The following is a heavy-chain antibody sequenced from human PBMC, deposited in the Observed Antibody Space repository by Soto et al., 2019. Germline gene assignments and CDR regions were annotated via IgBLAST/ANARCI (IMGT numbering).Heavy chain of an antibody. CDR2: IGPYNGNT. Sequence: QVQLVQSGAEVKKPGASVKVSCKASGYTFTSYGITWVRQAPGQGLERMGWIGPYNGNTNYAQKFQGRVTMATDTSTSTAYMELRSLRSDDTAVYYCARDGTVGYFQDWGQGTLVTVSS. CDR3: ARDGTVGYFQD. V-gene: IGHV1-18*01. CDR1: GYTFTSYG. J-gene: IGHJ1*01. D-gene: IGHD1-26*01.